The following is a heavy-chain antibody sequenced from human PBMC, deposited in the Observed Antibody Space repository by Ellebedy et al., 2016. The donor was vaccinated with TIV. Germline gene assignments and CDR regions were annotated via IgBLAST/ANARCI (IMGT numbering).Heavy chain of an antibody. CDR2: FYHSGST. D-gene: IGHD5-12*01. CDR1: GGSISSSSY. V-gene: IGHV4-39*01. CDR3: ASQIRVAIDQFDY. J-gene: IGHJ4*02. Sequence: SETLSLTXTVSGGSISSSSYWGWIRQPPGKGLEWIGSFYHSGSTYYNPSLKNRVTISVDTSKNQFSLKLSSVTAADTALYYCASQIRVAIDQFDYWGQGTLVTVSS.